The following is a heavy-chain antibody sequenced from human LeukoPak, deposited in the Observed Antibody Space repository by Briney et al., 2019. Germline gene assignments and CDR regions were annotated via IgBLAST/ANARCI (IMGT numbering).Heavy chain of an antibody. CDR3: AKARIAAAGAGAFDV. D-gene: IGHD6-13*01. Sequence: GGSLRLSCAASGFTVSSYGMAWVRQAPGKGLEWVSAFSATDGSAQYAESVRGRFTISRDNSKNSLYLQMNSLRDEDTAVYFCAKARIAAAGAGAFDVWGQGTMVTVSS. CDR2: FSATDGSA. CDR1: GFTVSSYG. J-gene: IGHJ3*01. V-gene: IGHV3-23*01.